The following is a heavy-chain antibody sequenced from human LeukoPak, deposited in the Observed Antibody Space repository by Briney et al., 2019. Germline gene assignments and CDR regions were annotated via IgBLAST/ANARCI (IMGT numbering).Heavy chain of an antibody. J-gene: IGHJ4*02. D-gene: IGHD4-23*01. CDR2: IIPINGIA. CDR1: GRTFSSYA. V-gene: IGHV1-69*04. CDR3: ARDDNGGNIGLDY. Sequence: SVNVSCKASGRTFSSYAISWVRHAPGQGREWMGRIIPINGIANYAQKFQGRVTITADKATSTAYMELSSLRSEDTAVYYCARDDNGGNIGLDYWGQGTLVTVSS.